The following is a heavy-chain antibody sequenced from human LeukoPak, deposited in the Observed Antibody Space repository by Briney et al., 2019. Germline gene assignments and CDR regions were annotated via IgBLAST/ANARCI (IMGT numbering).Heavy chain of an antibody. V-gene: IGHV4-59*01. CDR3: ARDRYYYGSGSYSTDWYFDL. J-gene: IGHJ2*01. CDR1: GGSISSYY. Sequence: KPSETLSLTCTVSGGSISSYYWSWIRQPPGKGLEWIGYIYYSGSTNYNPSLKSRVTISVDTSKNQFSLKLSSVTAADTAVYYCARDRYYYGSGSYSTDWYFDLWGRGTLATVSS. CDR2: IYYSGST. D-gene: IGHD3-10*01.